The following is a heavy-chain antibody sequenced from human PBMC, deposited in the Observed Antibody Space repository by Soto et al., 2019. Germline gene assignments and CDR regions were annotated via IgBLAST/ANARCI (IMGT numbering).Heavy chain of an antibody. D-gene: IGHD2-15*01. V-gene: IGHV4-39*02. CDR3: AREGGGYCSGGSCQVDY. CDR1: GGSISSSSYY. Sequence: SETLSLTCTVSGGSISSSSYYWGWIRQPPGKGLEWIGSIYYRGNTYYNPSLKSRVTISVDTSKNKFSLKLSSVTAADTAVYYCAREGGGYCSGGSCQVDYWGQGTLVTVSS. J-gene: IGHJ4*02. CDR2: IYYRGNT.